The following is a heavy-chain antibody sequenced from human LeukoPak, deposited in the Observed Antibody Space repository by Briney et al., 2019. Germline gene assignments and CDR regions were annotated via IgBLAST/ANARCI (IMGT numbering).Heavy chain of an antibody. V-gene: IGHV1-2*02. Sequence: ASVKVSCKASGYTFTGYYMHWVRQAPGQGLEWMGWINPNSGGTNYAQKFQGRVTMTRDTSINTAYMELSRLRSDDTAVYYCARPYSGNYLFDYWGQGTLVTVSS. CDR1: GYTFTGYY. CDR3: ARPYSGNYLFDY. J-gene: IGHJ4*02. D-gene: IGHD1-26*01. CDR2: INPNSGGT.